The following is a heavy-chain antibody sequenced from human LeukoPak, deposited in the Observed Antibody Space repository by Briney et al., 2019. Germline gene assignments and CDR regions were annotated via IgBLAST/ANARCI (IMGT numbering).Heavy chain of an antibody. V-gene: IGHV4-30-4*08. J-gene: IGHJ2*01. CDR2: IYYSGST. CDR3: ARELRFLEWLLPYWYFDL. Sequence: KTSQTLSLTCTVSGGSISSGDYYWSWIRQPPGKGLEWIGYIYYSGSTYYNPSLKSRVTISVDTSKNQFSLKLSSVTAADTAVYYCARELRFLEWLLPYWYFDLWGRGTLVTVSS. D-gene: IGHD3-3*01. CDR1: GGSISSGDYY.